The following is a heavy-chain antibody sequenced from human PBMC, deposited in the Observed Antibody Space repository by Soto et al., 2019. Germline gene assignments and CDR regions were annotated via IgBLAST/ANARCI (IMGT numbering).Heavy chain of an antibody. CDR3: ATDHPRITIFGVVIIRDAFDI. CDR2: FDPEDGET. J-gene: IGHJ3*02. CDR1: GYTITVLS. V-gene: IGHV1-24*01. D-gene: IGHD3-3*01. Sequence: ASVKVAWKGSGYTITVLSMRWVRQAHGKGLEWMGGFDPEDGETIYAQKFQDRVTMTEDTSTDTAYMELSSLRSEDTAVYYCATDHPRITIFGVVIIRDAFDIWGQGTMVTVSS.